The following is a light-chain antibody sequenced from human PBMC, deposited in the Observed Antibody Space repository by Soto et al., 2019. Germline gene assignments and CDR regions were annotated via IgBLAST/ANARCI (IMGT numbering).Light chain of an antibody. CDR1: SSDVGGYNF. CDR2: EVR. J-gene: IGLJ3*02. Sequence: QSALTQPASVSGSPGQSITISCTGTSSDVGGYNFVSWYQQHPGKAPKLMIYEVRNRPSGVSNRFSGSKSGNTASLTISGLQAEDEADYYCSSYTATTTWRLFGGGTKLTVL. V-gene: IGLV2-14*01. CDR3: SSYTATTTWRL.